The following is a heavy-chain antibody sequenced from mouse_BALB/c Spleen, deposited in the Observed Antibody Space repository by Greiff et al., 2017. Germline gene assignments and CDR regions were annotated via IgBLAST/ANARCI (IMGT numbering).Heavy chain of an antibody. CDR3: ARRGGYGHWYFDV. Sequence: EVKLVESGGGLVKLGGSLKLSCAASGFTFSSYYMSWVRQTPEKRLELVAAINSNGGSTYYPDTVKGRFTISRDNAKNTLYLQMSSLKSEDTALYYCARRGGYGHWYFDVWGAGTTVTVSS. CDR1: GFTFSSYY. D-gene: IGHD2-2*01. J-gene: IGHJ1*01. V-gene: IGHV5-6-2*01. CDR2: INSNGGST.